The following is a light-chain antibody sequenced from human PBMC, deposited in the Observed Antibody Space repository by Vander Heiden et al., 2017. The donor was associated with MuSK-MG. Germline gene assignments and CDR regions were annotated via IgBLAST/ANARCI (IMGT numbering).Light chain of an antibody. V-gene: IGKV3-20*01. Sequence: EIVLTQSPGTLSLSPGERATLSCRASQSVSSSYLAWYQQKPGQAPRLLIYGASSRATGIPDRFSGSGSGTDFTLTISRLEPEDFAVYYCQQDCSSAPSFAGGT. J-gene: IGKJ4*01. CDR2: GAS. CDR3: QQDCSSAPS. CDR1: QSVSSSY.